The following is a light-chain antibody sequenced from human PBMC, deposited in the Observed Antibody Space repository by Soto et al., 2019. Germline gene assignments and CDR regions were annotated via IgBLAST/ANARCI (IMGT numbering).Light chain of an antibody. CDR3: QQTYNPPRT. Sequence: DIQMTQSPSSLSASVGDRVTITCRASETIACYLNWYQQRPGKAPKLLIYAASSLQSGVPSRFGGSGSGTDFTLTITSLQPEDFAPYYCQQTYNPPRTFGQGTTL. V-gene: IGKV1-39*01. CDR1: ETIACY. CDR2: AAS. J-gene: IGKJ1*01.